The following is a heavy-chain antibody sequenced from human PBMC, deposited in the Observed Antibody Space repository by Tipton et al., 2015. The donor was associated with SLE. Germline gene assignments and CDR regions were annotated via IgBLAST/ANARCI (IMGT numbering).Heavy chain of an antibody. CDR2: ISSSGNTI. CDR1: GFTFSSYS. Sequence: PLRLSCAASGFTFSSYSMNWVRQAPGKGLEWVSYISSSGNTIYHADSVKGRFTISRDNAKNSLYLQMNSLRAEDTAVYYCASRGYWGQGTLVTVSS. J-gene: IGHJ4*02. D-gene: IGHD3-10*01. V-gene: IGHV3-48*04. CDR3: ASRGY.